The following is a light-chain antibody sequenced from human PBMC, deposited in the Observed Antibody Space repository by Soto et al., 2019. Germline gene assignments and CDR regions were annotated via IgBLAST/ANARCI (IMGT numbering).Light chain of an antibody. Sequence: DIQMTQSPSSLSASLGDRVTITCRASQGIANYLAWYQHKPGKVPNLLIYGAVTLQSGVPSRFSGSGSGTDFSLAISSLQAEDVAHYYCQNYHSAPFTFGPGNKVHIK. J-gene: IGKJ3*01. CDR1: QGIANY. CDR2: GAV. CDR3: QNYHSAPFT. V-gene: IGKV1-27*01.